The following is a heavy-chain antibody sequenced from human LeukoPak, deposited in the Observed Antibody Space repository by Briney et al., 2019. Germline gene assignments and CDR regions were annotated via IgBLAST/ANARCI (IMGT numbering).Heavy chain of an antibody. CDR3: ARDRDWSFDY. CDR1: GFTFSTYT. V-gene: IGHV3-48*02. CDR2: ITTSGSNI. D-gene: IGHD3/OR15-3a*01. J-gene: IGHJ4*02. Sequence: PGGSLRLSCAASGFTFSTYTMNWVRQSPGKGLQWVSYITTSGSNIYYADSVKGRFTISRDNARNSMYLQMNSLRDDDTAVYYCARDRDWSFDYWGQGTLVTVSS.